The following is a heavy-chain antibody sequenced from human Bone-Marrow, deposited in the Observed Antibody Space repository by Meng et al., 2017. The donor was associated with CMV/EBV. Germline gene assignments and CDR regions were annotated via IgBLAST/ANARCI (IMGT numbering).Heavy chain of an antibody. CDR1: GGSFGGHY. CDR3: ARNGPTYCSSTSCSLDPFDY. V-gene: IGHV4-34*01. J-gene: IGHJ4*02. D-gene: IGHD2-2*01. Sequence: SETLSLTCAVYGGSFGGHYWSWIRQPPGKGLEWIGEINHSGSTNYNSSLKSRVTISLDTSKNQFSLRLTSVTAADTAVYYCARNGPTYCSSTSCSLDPFDYWGQGTLVTVSS. CDR2: INHSGST.